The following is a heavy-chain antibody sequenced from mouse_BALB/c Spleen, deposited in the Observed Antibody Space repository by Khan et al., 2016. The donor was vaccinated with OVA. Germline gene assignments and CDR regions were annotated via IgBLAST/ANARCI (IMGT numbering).Heavy chain of an antibody. J-gene: IGHJ4*01. CDR2: IWSDGYT. V-gene: IGHV2-6*02. CDR1: GFSLTNYG. CDR3: ARCKFGYAMDY. Sequence: QVQLKQSGPGLVAPSQSLSITCTVSGFSLTNYGVHWVRQPPGKGLEWLVVIWSDGYTTYNSAPKYRLIISKDNSKSKVLLKMNSLQTDDKTIYYCARCKFGYAMDYWDRGTSVAFS.